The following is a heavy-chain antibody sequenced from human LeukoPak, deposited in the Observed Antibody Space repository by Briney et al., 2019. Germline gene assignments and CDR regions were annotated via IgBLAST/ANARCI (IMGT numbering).Heavy chain of an antibody. J-gene: IGHJ4*02. CDR2: VRDSENT. V-gene: IGHV4-59*11. CDR3: ATIKRGSIFGYFDF. D-gene: IGHD5-18*01. Sequence: SGTLSLTCTVSGVSISSHYWGWIRQPPGKGLEWIGYVRDSENTKDNPSLNSRITLSADTSMNQLSLRLSSVTAADTAVYYCATIKRGSIFGYFDFWGQGILVTVSS. CDR1: GVSISSHY.